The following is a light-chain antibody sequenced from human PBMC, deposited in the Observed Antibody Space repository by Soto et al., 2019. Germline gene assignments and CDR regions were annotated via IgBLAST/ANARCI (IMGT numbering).Light chain of an antibody. CDR3: AAWYDSLNGVV. CDR2: SNN. CDR1: SSNIGINT. J-gene: IGLJ2*01. Sequence: QSVLTQPPSASGTPGQRVTISCSGSSSNIGINTVNWYHQLPGTAPKLLIYSNNQRPSGVPDRFSGSKSGTSASLAISGLQSEDEADYYCAAWYDSLNGVVFGGGTQLTVL. V-gene: IGLV1-44*01.